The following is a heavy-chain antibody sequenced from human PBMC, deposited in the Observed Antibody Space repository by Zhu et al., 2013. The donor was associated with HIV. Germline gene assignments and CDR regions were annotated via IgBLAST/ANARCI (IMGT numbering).Heavy chain of an antibody. J-gene: IGHJ3*02. V-gene: IGHV1-18*01. CDR1: GYTFTSYG. D-gene: IGHD5-18*01. CDR2: ISAYNGNT. Sequence: QVQLVQSGAEVKKPGASVKVSCKASGYTFTSYGISWVRQAPGQGLEWMGWISAYNGNTNYAQKLQGRVTMTTDTSTSTAYMELRSLRSDDTAVYYCARDLDVDTAMVTSVAFDYLGPRDNGHRLF. CDR3: ARDLDVDTAMVTSVAFDY.